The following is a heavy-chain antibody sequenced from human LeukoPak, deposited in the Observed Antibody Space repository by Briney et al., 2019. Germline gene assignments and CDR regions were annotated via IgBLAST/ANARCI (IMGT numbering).Heavy chain of an antibody. CDR3: AKCFSSGVSGMGV. D-gene: IGHD3-3*01. CDR2: ISWNSGSI. CDR1: GFTFDDYA. J-gene: IGHJ6*02. V-gene: IGHV3-9*01. Sequence: PGGSLRLSCAASGFTFDDYAMHWVRQAPGKGLEWVSGISWNSGSIGYAASVKGRFTISRDNAKNSLYLQMNSLRAEDTALYDCAKCFSSGVSGMGVWGQGTTVTFSS.